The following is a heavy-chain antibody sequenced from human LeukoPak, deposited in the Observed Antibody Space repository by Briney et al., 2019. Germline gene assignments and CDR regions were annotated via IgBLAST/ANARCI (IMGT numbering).Heavy chain of an antibody. D-gene: IGHD3-10*02. CDR3: ARDVRGGYYFDY. Sequence: SETLSLTCTVSGGSTSSYYWSWIRQPPGKGLEWIGYIYYSGSTNYNPSLKSRVTISVDTSKNQFSLKLSSVTAADTAVYYCARDVRGGYYFDYWGQGTLVTVSS. CDR1: GGSTSSYY. J-gene: IGHJ4*02. V-gene: IGHV4-59*01. CDR2: IYYSGST.